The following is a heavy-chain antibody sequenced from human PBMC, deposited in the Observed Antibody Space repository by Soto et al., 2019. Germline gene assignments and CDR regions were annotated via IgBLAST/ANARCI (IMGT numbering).Heavy chain of an antibody. V-gene: IGHV4-39*01. CDR2: IYYSGST. CDR3: ASHDYCSGGSCPKSPYYFDY. D-gene: IGHD2-15*01. J-gene: IGHJ4*02. CDR1: GGSISSSSYY. Sequence: ETLSLTCTVSGGSISSSSYYWGWIRQPPGKGLEWIGSIYYSGSTYYNPSLKSRVTISVDTSKNQFSLKLSSVTAADTAVYYCASHDYCSGGSCPKSPYYFDYWGQGTLVTVSS.